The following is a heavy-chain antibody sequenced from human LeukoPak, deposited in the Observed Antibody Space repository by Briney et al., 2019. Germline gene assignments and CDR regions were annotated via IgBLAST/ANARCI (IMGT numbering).Heavy chain of an antibody. Sequence: PGGSLRLSCAASGFTFSSYAMMWVRQAPGKGLEWVSTVSGSAGGTCYADSVKGRFTISRDNSKNTLYLLMNSLRAEDTAVYYCAKGAAAGLVDWFDPWGQGTLVAVSS. CDR2: VSGSAGGT. J-gene: IGHJ5*02. V-gene: IGHV3-23*01. D-gene: IGHD6-13*01. CDR1: GFTFSSYA. CDR3: AKGAAAGLVDWFDP.